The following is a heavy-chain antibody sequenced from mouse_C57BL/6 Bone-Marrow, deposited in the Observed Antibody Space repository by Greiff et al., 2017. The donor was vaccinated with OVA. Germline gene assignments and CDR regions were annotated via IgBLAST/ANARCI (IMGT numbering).Heavy chain of an antibody. D-gene: IGHD1-1*01. CDR1: GFTFSDAW. Sequence: EVQGVESGGGLVQPGGSMKLSCAASGFTFSDAWMDWVRQSPEKGLEWVAEIRNKANNHATYYAESVKGRFTISRDDSKSSVYLQMNSLRAEDTGIYYCTSPVVAPHWYFDVWGTGTTVTVSS. CDR2: IRNKANNHAT. V-gene: IGHV6-6*01. CDR3: TSPVVAPHWYFDV. J-gene: IGHJ1*03.